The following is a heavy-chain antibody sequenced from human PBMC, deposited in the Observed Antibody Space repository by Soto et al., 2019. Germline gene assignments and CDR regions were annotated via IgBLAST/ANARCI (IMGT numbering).Heavy chain of an antibody. Sequence: PSETPSLICSLSGGAIGGYYWSWIRQPPGKALEWIGYVSYSGSTDYHPSLKSRVSISIDTSKNQFSLKMISVTAADTAVYYCARHGSDSGWFCSDPQGQGALVTVSS. D-gene: IGHD6-19*01. CDR3: ARHGSDSGWFCSDP. CDR1: GGAIGGYY. CDR2: VSYSGST. J-gene: IGHJ5*02. V-gene: IGHV4-59*08.